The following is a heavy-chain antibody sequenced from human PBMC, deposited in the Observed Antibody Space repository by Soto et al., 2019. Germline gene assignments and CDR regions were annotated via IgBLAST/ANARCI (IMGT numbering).Heavy chain of an antibody. D-gene: IGHD3-10*01. CDR1: GFTFDGYA. CDR2: FGWDRGSI. CDR3: AKYLGRFDNIVRGVEHGLDY. V-gene: IGHV3-9*01. Sequence: SLRRSCAASGFTFDGYAMHWVRQAPGKGLEWVSGFGWDRGSIGYADSVKGRFTISRDNAKNSLYLQMNSLRAEDTALYYCAKYLGRFDNIVRGVEHGLDYWGQGTLVTASS. J-gene: IGHJ4*02.